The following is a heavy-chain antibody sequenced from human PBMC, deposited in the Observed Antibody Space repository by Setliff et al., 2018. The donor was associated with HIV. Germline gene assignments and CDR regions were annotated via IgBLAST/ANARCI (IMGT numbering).Heavy chain of an antibody. CDR3: ARDLLGDPDAFDI. CDR2: INTKTGTP. D-gene: IGHD3-16*01. CDR1: GYTFTSYA. V-gene: IGHV7-4-1*02. J-gene: IGHJ3*02. Sequence: ASVKVSCKASGYTFTSYAINWVRQAPGQGLECMGWINTKTGTPRYAQAFRGRFVISSDTSVTTSYLQINSLKAEDTAVYYCARDLLGDPDAFDIWGQGHRSPSPQ.